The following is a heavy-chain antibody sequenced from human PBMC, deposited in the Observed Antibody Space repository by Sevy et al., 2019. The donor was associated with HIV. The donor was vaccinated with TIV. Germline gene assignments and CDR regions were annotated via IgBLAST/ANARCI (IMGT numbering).Heavy chain of an antibody. V-gene: IGHV3-30*18. CDR2: ISRSGGYT. J-gene: IGHJ4*02. Sequence: GGSLRLSCATSGFNFSVYGIYWVRQAPGRGLEWLSFISRSGGYTYYADSVKGRFTISIDNSNNTVCLQMQSLRADDSATYYCAKAHLLTWWTLDYWGQGALVTVSS. CDR3: AKAHLLTWWTLDY. CDR1: GFNFSVYG. D-gene: IGHD2-8*02.